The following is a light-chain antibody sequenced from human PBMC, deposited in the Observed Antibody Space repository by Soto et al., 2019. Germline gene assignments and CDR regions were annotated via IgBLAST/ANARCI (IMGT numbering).Light chain of an antibody. CDR1: QSIDTA. CDR3: QQYYSYPT. Sequence: DIQMTQSPSTLSASVGDRVTITCRASQSIDTALAWYQQKPGKAPNLLIYKASNLESGVPSRFSGSGSGTEFTLTISSLQPDDFATYYCQQYYSYPTFGQGTKVDIK. J-gene: IGKJ2*01. CDR2: KAS. V-gene: IGKV1-5*03.